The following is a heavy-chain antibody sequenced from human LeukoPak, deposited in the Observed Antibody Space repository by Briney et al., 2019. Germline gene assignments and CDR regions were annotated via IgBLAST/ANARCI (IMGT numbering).Heavy chain of an antibody. CDR3: ARGSHDFWSGYYTDTPGNIDY. CDR1: GFTFSSYW. V-gene: IGHV3-74*01. CDR2: INSDGSST. J-gene: IGHJ4*02. Sequence: GWFLRLSCAASGFTFSSYWMHWVRQAPGKGLVWVSRINSDGSSTSYADSVKGRFTISRDNAQHTLYLQMNRLRAENTAVYYCARGSHDFWSGYYTDTPGNIDYWGQGTLVTVSS. D-gene: IGHD3-3*01.